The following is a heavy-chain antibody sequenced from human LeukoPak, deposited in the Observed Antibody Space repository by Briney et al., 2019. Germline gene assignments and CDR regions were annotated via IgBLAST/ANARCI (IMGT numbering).Heavy chain of an antibody. D-gene: IGHD3-3*01. J-gene: IGHJ6*03. CDR1: GGSISSYY. Sequence: SETLSLTCTVSGGSISSYYWSWIRQPPGKGLEWIGYIYYSGSTNYNPSLKSRVTISVDTSKNQFSLKLSSVTAADTAVYYCARAASPTIWGYYYYMDVWGKGTTVTVSS. V-gene: IGHV4-59*01. CDR3: ARAASPTIWGYYYYMDV. CDR2: IYYSGST.